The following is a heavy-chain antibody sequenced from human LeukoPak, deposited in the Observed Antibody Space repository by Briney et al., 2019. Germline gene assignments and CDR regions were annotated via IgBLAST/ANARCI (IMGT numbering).Heavy chain of an antibody. D-gene: IGHD1-1*01. CDR1: GFPFSSYW. CDR2: IKQDGSDK. CDR3: ARLTGTTGFDY. Sequence: GSLRLSCAASGFPFSSYWMSWVRQAPGKGLEWVANIKQDGSDKYYVDSVKGRFSISRDNAKNSLYLQLNSLRADDTAVYYCARLTGTTGFDYGGQGTLVTVTS. V-gene: IGHV3-7*01. J-gene: IGHJ4*02.